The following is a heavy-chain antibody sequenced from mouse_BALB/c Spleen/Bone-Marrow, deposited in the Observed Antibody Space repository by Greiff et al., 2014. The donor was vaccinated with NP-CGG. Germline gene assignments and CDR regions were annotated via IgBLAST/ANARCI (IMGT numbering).Heavy chain of an antibody. CDR2: ISSGGSYT. V-gene: IGHV5-6*01. CDR1: GFTFSSYG. D-gene: IGHD2-10*02. Sequence: EVNLVESGGDLVKPGGSRKLSCAASGFTFSSYGMSWVRQTPDKRLEWVATISSGGSYTYYPDSVKGRFTISRDNAKNTLYLQMSSLKSEDTAMYYCARQTVWPGVDYWGQGTTLTVSS. J-gene: IGHJ2*01. CDR3: ARQTVWPGVDY.